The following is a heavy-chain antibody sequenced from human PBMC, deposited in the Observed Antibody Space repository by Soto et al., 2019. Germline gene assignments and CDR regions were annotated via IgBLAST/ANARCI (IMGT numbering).Heavy chain of an antibody. J-gene: IGHJ4*02. CDR3: VREVAGNPFDY. CDR2: TYYRSKWYN. CDR1: GDSVSSNSAA. Sequence: SQTLSLTCAISGDSVSSNSAAWNWIRQSPSGGLEWLGRTYYRSKWYNDYAVVVKSRITINPDTSKNQFSLQLKSLTPEDTAVYYCVREVAGNPFDYWGPGTLVTVSS. V-gene: IGHV6-1*01. D-gene: IGHD6-19*01.